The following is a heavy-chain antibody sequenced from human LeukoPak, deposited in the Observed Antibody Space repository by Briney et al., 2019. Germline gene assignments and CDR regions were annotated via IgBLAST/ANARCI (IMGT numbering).Heavy chain of an antibody. CDR3: AREIVGSTDYYYYYMDV. CDR1: GFTFSSYW. D-gene: IGHD1-26*01. V-gene: IGHV3-7*01. J-gene: IGHJ6*03. CDR2: IKQDGSEK. Sequence: GGSLRFSCAASGFTFSSYWMSWVRQAPGKGLEWVANIKQDGSEKYYVDSVQGRFTISRDNAKNSLYLQMNSLRAEDTAVYYCAREIVGSTDYYYYYMDVWGKGTTVTVSS.